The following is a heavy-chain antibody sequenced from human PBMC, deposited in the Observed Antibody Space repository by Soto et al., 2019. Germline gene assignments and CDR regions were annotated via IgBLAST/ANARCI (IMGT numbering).Heavy chain of an antibody. J-gene: IGHJ4*02. V-gene: IGHV3-7*01. CDR1: GFNVRSYW. D-gene: IGHD5-12*01. CDR3: ARDIGFDYVN. CDR2: IKEDGSEI. Sequence: GRSLRLSCAVAGFNVRSYWMSWVRQAPGKGLEWVARIKEDGSEIYYLQSVRGRFAISRDSAGNALQLAMNYLSAEDTATYFCARDIGFDYVNWSQGTLVTVSS.